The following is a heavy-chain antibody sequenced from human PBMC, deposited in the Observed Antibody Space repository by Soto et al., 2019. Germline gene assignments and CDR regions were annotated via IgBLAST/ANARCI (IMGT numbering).Heavy chain of an antibody. Sequence: SETLSLTCTVSGDSIRSYYWSWIRQPPGKGLEWIGYIYDSGSTNYNPSLKSRVTISGDTSKNQFSLKLSSVTAADTAVYYCTSNGRGYSGYDYDYWGQGTLVTVSS. CDR2: IYDSGST. V-gene: IGHV4-4*08. J-gene: IGHJ4*01. D-gene: IGHD5-12*01. CDR1: GDSIRSYY. CDR3: TSNGRGYSGYDYDY.